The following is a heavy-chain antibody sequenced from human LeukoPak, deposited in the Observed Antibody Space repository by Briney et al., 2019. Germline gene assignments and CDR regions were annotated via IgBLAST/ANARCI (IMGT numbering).Heavy chain of an antibody. CDR3: ARRAYSSGRIDC. V-gene: IGHV4-39*01. D-gene: IGHD6-19*01. J-gene: IGHJ4*02. CDR1: GGSVSSSSYY. Sequence: PSETLSLTCTVSGGSVSSSSYYWGWIRQPPGKELEWIGSIYYSGSTDYNPSLKSRVIISVDTSKNQFSLKLTSVTAADTAVYYCARRAYSSGRIDCWGQGTLVTVSS. CDR2: IYYSGST.